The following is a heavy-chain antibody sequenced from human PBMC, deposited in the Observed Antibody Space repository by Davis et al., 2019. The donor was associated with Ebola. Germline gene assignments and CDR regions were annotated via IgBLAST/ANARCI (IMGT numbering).Heavy chain of an antibody. V-gene: IGHV4-30-2*01. CDR3: ASLKGLLHYYYGMDV. CDR2: INHSGST. J-gene: IGHJ6*02. Sequence: MPSETLSLTCAVSGGSISSGGYSWSWIRQPPGKRLEWIGEINHSGSTNYNPSLKSRVTISVDTSKNQFSLKLSSVTAADTAVYYCASLKGLLHYYYGMDVWGQGTTVTVSS. CDR1: GGSISSGGYS. D-gene: IGHD4-23*01.